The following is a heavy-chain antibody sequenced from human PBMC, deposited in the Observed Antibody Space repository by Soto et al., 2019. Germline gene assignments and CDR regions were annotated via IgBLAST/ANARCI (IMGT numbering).Heavy chain of an antibody. D-gene: IGHD1-26*01. CDR2: ISGSGGST. Sequence: GGSLRLSCAASGFTFSSYAMSWVRQAPGKGLEWVSAISGSGGSTYYADSVKGRFTISGDNSKNTLYLQMSSLRAEDTAVYYCAKAPSGSYCHYWGQGTLVTVSS. V-gene: IGHV3-23*01. J-gene: IGHJ4*02. CDR1: GFTFSSYA. CDR3: AKAPSGSYCHY.